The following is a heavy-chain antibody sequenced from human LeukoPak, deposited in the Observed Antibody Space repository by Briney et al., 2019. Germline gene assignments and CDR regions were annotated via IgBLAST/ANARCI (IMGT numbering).Heavy chain of an antibody. J-gene: IGHJ1*01. CDR2: INCSGGST. Sequence: GGSLRLSCAASGFTFSSYAMSWVRQAPGKGLEWVSAINCSGGSTYYADSVKGRFTISRDNSKNTLYLQMNSVRAEDTAVYYCAKDGDIAVAGTTAEYFQHWGQGTLVTVSS. CDR3: AKDGDIAVAGTTAEYFQH. V-gene: IGHV3-23*01. CDR1: GFTFSSYA. D-gene: IGHD6-19*01.